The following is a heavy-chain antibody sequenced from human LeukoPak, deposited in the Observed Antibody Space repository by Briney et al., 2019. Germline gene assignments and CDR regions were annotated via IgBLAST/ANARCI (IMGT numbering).Heavy chain of an antibody. CDR3: ARGGVNVAAAGFDY. Sequence: PGGSLRLSCAASGLTFSSYDMHWVRQAPGEGLEYVSHISSSGGSTYYANSVKGRYTISRDNSKNPLYLQMGSLRAEDMAVYYCARGGVNVAAAGFDYWGQGTLVTV. D-gene: IGHD6-13*01. CDR1: GLTFSSYD. V-gene: IGHV3-64*01. CDR2: ISSSGGST. J-gene: IGHJ4*02.